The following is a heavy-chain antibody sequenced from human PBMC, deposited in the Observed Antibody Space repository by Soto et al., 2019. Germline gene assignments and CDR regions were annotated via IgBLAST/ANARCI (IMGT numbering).Heavy chain of an antibody. D-gene: IGHD3-22*01. CDR3: ARGRRDSSVRNYFEY. CDR2: IYYSGGT. CDR1: GGSISTGGYY. Sequence: PSETLSLTCTVSGGSISTGGYYWNWIRQHPGKGLEWIGYIYYSGGTYYNPSLKSRVTISMDTSKNQISLKLSSVTAADTAVYFCARGRRDSSVRNYFEYWGQGALVIVSS. V-gene: IGHV4-31*03. J-gene: IGHJ4*02.